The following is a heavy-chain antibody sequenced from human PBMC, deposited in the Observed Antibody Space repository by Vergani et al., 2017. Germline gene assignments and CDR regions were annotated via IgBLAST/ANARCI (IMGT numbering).Heavy chain of an antibody. J-gene: IGHJ5*02. CDR2: ISGSGGFT. CDR1: GITFWKFG. D-gene: IGHD4-17*01. Sequence: EVDLVESGGGLAQPGGSLRLSCEASGITFWKFGMHWVRQGPGKGLEWVSGISGSGGFTYYADSVKGRFTISRDNSKNTMFLQMNNLRAEDTALYYCARDQDYGDPFSPRRIRWFDPWGQGTLVTVSS. V-gene: IGHV3-23*04. CDR3: ARDQDYGDPFSPRRIRWFDP.